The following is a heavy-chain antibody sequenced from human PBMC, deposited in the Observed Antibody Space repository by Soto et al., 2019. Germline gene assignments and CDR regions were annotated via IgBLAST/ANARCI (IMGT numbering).Heavy chain of an antibody. CDR2: IYYSGTT. J-gene: IGHJ6*02. Sequence: QLQLQESGPGLVKPSETLSLTCTVSGGSISSNSYYWAWIRQPPGKGLEWIGNIYYSGTTYYNPSLKSRVTISLDTSKNQFSLKLSSVTAADTAVYYCARHKGGYYSGVDVWGQGTTVTVSS. D-gene: IGHD3-16*01. CDR1: GGSISSNSYY. V-gene: IGHV4-39*01. CDR3: ARHKGGYYSGVDV.